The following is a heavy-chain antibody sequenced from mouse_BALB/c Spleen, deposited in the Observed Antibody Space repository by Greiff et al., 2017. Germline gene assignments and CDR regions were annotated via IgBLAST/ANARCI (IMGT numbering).Heavy chain of an antibody. CDR1: GYTFTSYW. J-gene: IGHJ3*01. CDR2: IYPSDSYT. V-gene: IGHV1-69*02. CDR3: TRDWDYAWFAY. D-gene: IGHD2-4*01. Sequence: QVQLQQPGAELVRPGASVKLSCKASGYTFTSYWINWVKQRPGQGLEWIGNIYPSDSYTNYNQKFKDKATLTVDKSSSTAYMQLSSPTSEDSAVYYCTRDWDYAWFAYWGQGTLVTVSA.